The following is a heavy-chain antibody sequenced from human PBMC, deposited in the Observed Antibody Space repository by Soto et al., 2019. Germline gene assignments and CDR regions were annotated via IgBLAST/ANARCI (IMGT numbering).Heavy chain of an antibody. CDR1: GFIVSSNY. D-gene: IGHD5-18*01. Sequence: EVQLVESGGSLVQPGGSLRLSCAASGFIVSSNYMSWVRQAPGKGLEWVSVIYSGGSTYYADSVKGRFTISRDISKNTLYLQMNSLRAEDTAVYYCARAYRVPTAMPNFWGQGTLVTASS. V-gene: IGHV3-66*01. CDR2: IYSGGST. J-gene: IGHJ4*02. CDR3: ARAYRVPTAMPNF.